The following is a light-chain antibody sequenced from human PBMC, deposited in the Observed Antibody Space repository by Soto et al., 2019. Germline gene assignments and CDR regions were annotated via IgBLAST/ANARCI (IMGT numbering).Light chain of an antibody. Sequence: ETVLTQSPATLSLSPGDRATLSCRASQDVGGYWSWFQQKPGQAPRLLIYDASIRATGIPARLSGSESGTVFTLTIHSLEPEDFAVYYCQQYKDWPPLTFGGGTKVDIK. CDR2: DAS. CDR1: QDVGGY. J-gene: IGKJ4*01. V-gene: IGKV3-11*01. CDR3: QQYKDWPPLT.